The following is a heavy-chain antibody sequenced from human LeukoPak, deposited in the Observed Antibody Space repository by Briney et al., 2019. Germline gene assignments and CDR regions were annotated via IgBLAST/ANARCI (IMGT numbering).Heavy chain of an antibody. CDR1: GFTLSSYA. V-gene: IGHV3-30*04. Sequence: GGSLRLSCAASGFTLSSYAMHWVRQAPGKGLEWVAVISYDGSNKYYADSVKGRFTISRDNSKNTLYLQMNSLRAEDTAVYYCARDNILTEDDAFDIWGQGTMVTVSS. J-gene: IGHJ3*02. CDR2: ISYDGSNK. D-gene: IGHD3-9*01. CDR3: ARDNILTEDDAFDI.